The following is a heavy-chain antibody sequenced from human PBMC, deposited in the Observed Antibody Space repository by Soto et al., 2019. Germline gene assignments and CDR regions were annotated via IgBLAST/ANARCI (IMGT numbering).Heavy chain of an antibody. D-gene: IGHD2-15*01. CDR2: IYTSGST. J-gene: IGHJ5*02. Sequence: KPSETLSLTCTVSGGSISSYYWSWIRQPAGKGLEWIGRIYTSGSTNYNPSLKSRVTMSVDTSKNQFSLKLSSVTAADTAVYYCARDQRYCSGGSCYRAFDPWGQGTLVTVSS. V-gene: IGHV4-4*07. CDR3: ARDQRYCSGGSCYRAFDP. CDR1: GGSISSYY.